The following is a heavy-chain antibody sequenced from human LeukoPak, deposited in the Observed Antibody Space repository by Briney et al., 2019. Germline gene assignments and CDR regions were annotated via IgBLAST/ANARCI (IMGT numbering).Heavy chain of an antibody. J-gene: IGHJ5*02. CDR2: TNPNSGNT. CDR3: AKSYSSGWYALVDP. Sequence: ASVKVSCKASGYTFTSYDINWVRQATGQELEWMGWTNPNSGNTGYAQKFQGRVTMTRNTSISTAYMELSSLRSEDTAVYYCAKSYSSGWYALVDPWGQGTLVTVSS. D-gene: IGHD6-19*01. CDR1: GYTFTSYD. V-gene: IGHV1-8*01.